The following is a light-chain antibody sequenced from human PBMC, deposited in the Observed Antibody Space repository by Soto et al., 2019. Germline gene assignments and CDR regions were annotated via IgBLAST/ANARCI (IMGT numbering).Light chain of an antibody. Sequence: QSVLTQPPSASGSPGQSVTISCTGTSSDVGAFDYVSWYQQYPGEAPKLLVYDVNKRPSGVPDRFSGSKSGNTASLTVSGLQADDEADFYCSSYAGNNIFVFGTGTKLTVL. CDR2: DVN. V-gene: IGLV2-8*01. CDR3: SSYAGNNIFV. CDR1: SSDVGAFDY. J-gene: IGLJ1*01.